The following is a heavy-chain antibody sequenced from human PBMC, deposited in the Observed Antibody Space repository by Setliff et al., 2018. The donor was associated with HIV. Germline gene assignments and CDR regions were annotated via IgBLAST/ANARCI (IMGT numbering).Heavy chain of an antibody. CDR1: GGSISSYY. CDR3: AREVRVVLPAAASGNYYYYYMDV. D-gene: IGHD2-2*01. V-gene: IGHV4-4*07. Sequence: PSETLSLTCTVSGGSISSYYGSWIRQSAGKGLEWIGRIYPSGSTNYNPSLKSRVTMSVDTSKNQFSLRLSSVTAADTAVYYCAREVRVVLPAAASGNYYYYYMDVWGKGTTVTV. J-gene: IGHJ6*03. CDR2: IYPSGST.